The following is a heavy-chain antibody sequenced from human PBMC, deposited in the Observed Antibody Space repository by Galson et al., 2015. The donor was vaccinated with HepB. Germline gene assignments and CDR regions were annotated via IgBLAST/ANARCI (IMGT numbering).Heavy chain of an antibody. CDR1: GGSMSSSSYY. CDR3: ARDSVLPVDLGGYYYYGMDV. J-gene: IGHJ6*02. CDR2: TYYSGST. Sequence: ETLSLTCSASGGSMSSSSYYWGWIRQPPGKGLEWIGSTYYSGSTYYNPSLRSRVTISVDTSKNQFSLRLSSVSAADTAVYYCARDSVLPVDLGGYYYYGMDVWGQGTMVTVSS. D-gene: IGHD2-2*01. V-gene: IGHV4-39*07.